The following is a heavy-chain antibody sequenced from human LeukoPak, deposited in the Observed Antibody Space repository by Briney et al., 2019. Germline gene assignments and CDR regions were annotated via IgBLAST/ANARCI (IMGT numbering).Heavy chain of an antibody. CDR2: VNPSGGST. J-gene: IGHJ4*02. CDR1: GYTFINYY. Sequence: ASVKVSCKGAGYTFINYYIHWLRQAPGQGLEWMGNVNPSGGSTIYAPKFKDRAFMTGDTSTRTVYMELSSLRSDDTAIYYCARERPDTYFFDYWGQGTLVTAPS. V-gene: IGHV1-46*01. CDR3: ARERPDTYFFDY. D-gene: IGHD2-2*02.